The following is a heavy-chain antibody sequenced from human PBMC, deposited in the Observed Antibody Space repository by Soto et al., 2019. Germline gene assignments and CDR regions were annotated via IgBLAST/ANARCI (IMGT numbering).Heavy chain of an antibody. CDR2: ISWNSGSI. D-gene: IGHD3-3*02. J-gene: IGHJ6*03. Sequence: GGSLRLSCAASGFTFDDYAMHWVRQAPGKGLEWVSGISWNSGSIGYADSVKGRFTISRDNAKNSLYLQMNSLRAEDTALYYCAKDRPGHFSYYMDVWGKGTTVTVSS. CDR1: GFTFDDYA. V-gene: IGHV3-9*01. CDR3: AKDRPGHFSYYMDV.